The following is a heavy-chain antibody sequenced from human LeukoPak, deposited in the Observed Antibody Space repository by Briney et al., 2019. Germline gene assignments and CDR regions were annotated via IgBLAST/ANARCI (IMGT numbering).Heavy chain of an antibody. CDR1: GFTFSSYV. D-gene: IGHD6-19*01. CDR3: ARDNGVAVAGSFDY. CDR2: ISYDGSNK. Sequence: PGGSLRLSCAASGFTFSSYVMHWVRQAPGKGLEWVAVISYDGSNKYYADSVKGRFTISRDNSKNTLYLQMNSLRAEDTAVYYCARDNGVAVAGSFDYWGQGTLVTVSS. J-gene: IGHJ4*02. V-gene: IGHV3-30-3*01.